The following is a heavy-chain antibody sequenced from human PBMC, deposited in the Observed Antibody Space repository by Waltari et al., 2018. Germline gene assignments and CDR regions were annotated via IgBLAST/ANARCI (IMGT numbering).Heavy chain of an antibody. V-gene: IGHV3-21*01. CDR3: ARAGYYDSSGYYYYYYYYMDV. Sequence: EVQLVESGGGLVKPGGSLRLSCAASGFTFSSYSMNWVRQAPGKGLEWVSSISSRSYTYDADSVKGRFTISRDNDKNSLYLQMNSLRAEDTAVYYCARAGYYDSSGYYYYYYYYMDVWGKGTTVTVSS. CDR1: GFTFSSYS. D-gene: IGHD3-22*01. CDR2: ISSRSYT. J-gene: IGHJ6*03.